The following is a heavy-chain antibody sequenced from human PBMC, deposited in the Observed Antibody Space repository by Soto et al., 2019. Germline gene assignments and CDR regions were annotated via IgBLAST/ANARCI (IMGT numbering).Heavy chain of an antibody. D-gene: IGHD1-1*01. CDR1: GGTFSSYA. CDR3: ARVRGGSSRSKWFDP. CDR2: IIPIFGTA. V-gene: IGHV1-69*13. Sequence: ASVKVSCQASGGTFSSYAISWVRQAPGQGLEWMGGIIPIFGTANYAQKFQGRVTITADESTSTAYMELSSLRSEDTAVYYCARVRGGSSRSKWFDPWGQGTLVTVSS. J-gene: IGHJ5*02.